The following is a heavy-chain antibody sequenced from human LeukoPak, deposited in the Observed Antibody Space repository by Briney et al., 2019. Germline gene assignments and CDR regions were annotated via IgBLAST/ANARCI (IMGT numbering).Heavy chain of an antibody. V-gene: IGHV3-23*01. D-gene: IGHD3-22*01. CDR3: ARDKSSGYYYFDY. J-gene: IGHJ4*02. CDR1: GFTFSSYG. CDR2: INSPGGST. Sequence: GRSLRLSCAASGFTFSSYGMHWVRQAPGKGLEWVSAINSPGGSTYYADSVKGRFTISRDNSKNTLYLQMNSLRAEDTALYYCARDKSSGYYYFDYWGQGSLVTVSS.